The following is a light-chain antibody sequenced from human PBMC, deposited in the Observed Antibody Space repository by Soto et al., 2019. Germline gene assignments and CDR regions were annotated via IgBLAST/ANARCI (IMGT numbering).Light chain of an antibody. CDR3: QEYNNWPSWT. V-gene: IGKV3-15*01. CDR1: KDVTNS. CDR2: DAS. J-gene: IGKJ1*01. Sequence: EIVMTQSPSTLSLSPGEGVTLSCRAAKDVTNSVAWYQQKSGQAPRLLIYDASARATGIPVSFSGSGSGTEFALTISSLQYEDFAVYYCQEYNNWPSWTFGPGTKVDIK.